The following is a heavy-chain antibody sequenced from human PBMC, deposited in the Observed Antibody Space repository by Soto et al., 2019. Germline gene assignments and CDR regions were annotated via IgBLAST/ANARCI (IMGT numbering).Heavy chain of an antibody. Sequence: ASVKVSCKASGYTFTSYAMHWVRQAPGQRLDWMGWINAGNGNTKYSQKFQGRVTITRDTSASTAYMELSSLRSEDTAVYYCAGGIAVAGTFDYYYGMDVWGQGTTVTVSS. CDR1: GYTFTSYA. CDR2: INAGNGNT. CDR3: AGGIAVAGTFDYYYGMDV. D-gene: IGHD6-19*01. J-gene: IGHJ6*02. V-gene: IGHV1-3*01.